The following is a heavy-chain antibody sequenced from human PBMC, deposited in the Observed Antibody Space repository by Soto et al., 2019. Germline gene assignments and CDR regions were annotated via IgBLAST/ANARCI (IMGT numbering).Heavy chain of an antibody. CDR3: ARDYYGGYRGPFDY. V-gene: IGHV4-4*02. Sequence: SETLSLTCAVSGGSISSSNWWSWVRQPPGKGLEWIGEIYHSGSTNYNPSLKSRVTISVDKSKNQFSLKLSSVTAADTAVYYCARDYYGGYRGPFDYWGQGTLVTVSS. CDR2: IYHSGST. J-gene: IGHJ4*02. CDR1: GGSISSSNW. D-gene: IGHD5-12*01.